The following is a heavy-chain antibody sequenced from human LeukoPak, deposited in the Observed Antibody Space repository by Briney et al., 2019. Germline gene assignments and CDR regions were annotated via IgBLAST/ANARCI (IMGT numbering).Heavy chain of an antibody. J-gene: IGHJ4*02. CDR3: AKDLGATVVTPQDY. Sequence: QAGGSLRLSCAASGFTFSSYSMNWVRQAPGKGLEWVSYISSSSSTIYYADSVKGRFTISRDNAKNSLYLQMNSLRAEDTAVYYCAKDLGATVVTPQDYWGQGTLVTVSS. CDR1: GFTFSSYS. D-gene: IGHD4-23*01. CDR2: ISSSSSTI. V-gene: IGHV3-48*01.